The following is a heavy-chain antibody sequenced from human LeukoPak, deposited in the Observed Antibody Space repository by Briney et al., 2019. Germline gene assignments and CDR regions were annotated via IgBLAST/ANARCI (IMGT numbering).Heavy chain of an antibody. Sequence: GGSLRLSCAASGFTFSSYSMNWGRQAPGKGLEWVSSISSSSSYIYYADSVKGRFTISRNKAKNSLYLQMNSLRATGTAVYYCARGGGWFGDYAFDIWGQGTMVTVSS. CDR1: GFTFSSYS. CDR3: ARGGGWFGDYAFDI. D-gene: IGHD3-10*01. J-gene: IGHJ3*02. V-gene: IGHV3-21*01. CDR2: ISSSSSYI.